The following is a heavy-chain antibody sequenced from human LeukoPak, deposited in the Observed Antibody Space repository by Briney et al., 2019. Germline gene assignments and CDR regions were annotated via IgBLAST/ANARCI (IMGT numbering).Heavy chain of an antibody. J-gene: IGHJ4*02. CDR1: GFPFSTYS. CDR3: ASFPWDLRPT. D-gene: IGHD1-26*01. V-gene: IGHV3-48*01. Sequence: PGGSLRLSCVTSGFPFSTYSMNWVRQAPGKGLEWLSYITSTSDTIYYADSVKGRFTISRDNAKNSLYLQMNSLRAEDMAVYYCASFPWDLRPTWGQGTLVSVAS. CDR2: ITSTSDTI.